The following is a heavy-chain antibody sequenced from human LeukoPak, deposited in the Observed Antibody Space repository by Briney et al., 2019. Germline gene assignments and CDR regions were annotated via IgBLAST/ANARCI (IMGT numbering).Heavy chain of an antibody. D-gene: IGHD6-13*01. CDR2: ISHTGSTM. J-gene: IGHJ4*02. CDR3: ARGYSSSWSALDY. CDR1: GFSFSSYS. Sequence: GGSLRLSCAASGFSFSSYSMNWVRQAPGKGLEWVSYISHTGSTMSYADSVKGRFTISRDNAKNSLYLQMNSLRAEDTAVYYCARGYSSSWSALDYWGQGTLVTVSS. V-gene: IGHV3-48*04.